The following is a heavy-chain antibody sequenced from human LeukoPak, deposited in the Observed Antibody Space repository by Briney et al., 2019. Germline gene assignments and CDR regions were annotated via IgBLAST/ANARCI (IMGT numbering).Heavy chain of an antibody. V-gene: IGHV4-34*01. CDR3: ALSYYYGMDV. D-gene: IGHD3-16*02. Sequence: SETLSLTCAVYGGSFSGYYWSWIRQPPGKGLGWIGKINHSGSTNYNPSLKSRVTISVDTSKNQFSLKLSSVTAADTAVYYCALSYYYGMDVWGQGTTVTVSS. J-gene: IGHJ6*02. CDR2: INHSGST. CDR1: GGSFSGYY.